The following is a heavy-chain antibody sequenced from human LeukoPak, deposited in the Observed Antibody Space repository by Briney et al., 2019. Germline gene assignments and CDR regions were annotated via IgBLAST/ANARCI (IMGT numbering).Heavy chain of an antibody. CDR1: GYTFTSYG. Sequence: ASVKVSCKASGYTFTSYGISWVRQAPGQGLEWMGWISAYNGSTNYAQKLQGRVTMTTDTSTSTAYMELRSLRSDDTAVYYCARDRHCSSTSCYMPDYFDYWGQGTLVTVSS. D-gene: IGHD2-2*02. CDR2: ISAYNGST. CDR3: ARDRHCSSTSCYMPDYFDY. J-gene: IGHJ4*02. V-gene: IGHV1-18*01.